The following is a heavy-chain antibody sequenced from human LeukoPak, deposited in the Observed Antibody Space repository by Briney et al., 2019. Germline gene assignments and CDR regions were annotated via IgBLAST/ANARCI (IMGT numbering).Heavy chain of an antibody. CDR2: IYTSGST. D-gene: IGHD3-16*01. V-gene: IGHV4-61*02. CDR3: ARGVPFMNLDY. CDR1: GGSITSGRYY. J-gene: IGHJ4*02. Sequence: SETLSLTCNVSGGSITSGRYYWSWIRQPAGKGLEWIGRIYTSGSTNYNPSLKSRVTMSVDTSKNQFSLKLSSVTAADTAVYYCARGVPFMNLDYWGQGTLVTVSS.